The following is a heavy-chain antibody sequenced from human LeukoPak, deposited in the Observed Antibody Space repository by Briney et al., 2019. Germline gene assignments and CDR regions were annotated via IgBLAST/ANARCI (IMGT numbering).Heavy chain of an antibody. J-gene: IGHJ4*02. CDR1: GGTFSSYA. V-gene: IGHV1-69*13. CDR2: IIAICGTA. D-gene: IGHD3-10*01. CDR3: ASSGHYGSGSYLPILVD. Sequence: ASVKVSCKASGGTFSSYAISWLRQAPRQGLEWMGGIIAICGTANYAQKFQGRVTITADESTSTAYMELSSLRSEDTAVCYCASSGHYGSGSYLPILVDWGQGTLVTVSS.